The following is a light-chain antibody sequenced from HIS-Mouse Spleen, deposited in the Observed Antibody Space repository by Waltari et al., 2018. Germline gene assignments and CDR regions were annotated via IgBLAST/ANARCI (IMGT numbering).Light chain of an antibody. J-gene: IGLJ1*01. V-gene: IGLV2-14*01. CDR3: SSYTSSSTLVYV. Sequence: QSALTQPASVSGSPGQSTTISCTGTISDVGGHNSVTWSQQHPGKAPKLMIYEVSNRPSGVSNRFSGSKSGNTASLTISGLQAEDEADYYCSSYTSSSTLVYVFGTGTKVTVL. CDR2: EVS. CDR1: ISDVGGHNS.